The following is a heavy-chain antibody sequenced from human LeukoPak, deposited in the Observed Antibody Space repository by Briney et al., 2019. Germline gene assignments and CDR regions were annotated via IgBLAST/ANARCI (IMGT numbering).Heavy chain of an antibody. CDR1: GFTFSSYA. V-gene: IGHV3-30-3*01. Sequence: GGSLRLSCAASGFTFSSYAMHWVRQAPGKGLEWVAVISYDGSNKYYADSVKGRFTISRDNSKNTLYLQMNSLRAEDTAVYYCARDVERVDYSNSLDYWGQGTLVTVSS. J-gene: IGHJ4*02. CDR3: ARDVERVDYSNSLDY. D-gene: IGHD4-11*01. CDR2: ISYDGSNK.